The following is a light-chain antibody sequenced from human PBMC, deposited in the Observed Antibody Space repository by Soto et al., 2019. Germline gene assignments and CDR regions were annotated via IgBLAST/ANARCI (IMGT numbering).Light chain of an antibody. CDR2: DAS. V-gene: IGKV1-33*01. Sequence: DIQMTQSPSSLSASVGDRVTITCQASQDISNYLNWYQQKPGKAPKLLIYDASNLETGVPSRFSGSVSGTDFTFTISSLQNEDIATYYCQQYDNLPYTFGQGTKLEIK. CDR3: QQYDNLPYT. CDR1: QDISNY. J-gene: IGKJ2*01.